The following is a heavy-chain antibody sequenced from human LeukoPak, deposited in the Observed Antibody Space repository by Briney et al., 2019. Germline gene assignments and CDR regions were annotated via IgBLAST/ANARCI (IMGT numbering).Heavy chain of an antibody. V-gene: IGHV4-39*01. CDR3: ARHAGSGVVDP. J-gene: IGHJ5*02. CDR2: IYYSGST. CDR1: GGSLSSSNYY. Sequence: SETLSLTCTVSGGSLSSSNYYWGWIRQPPGKGLEWIGSIYYSGSTFYNPSLKSRATIFVETSKNQLPRKLSSVTAADRAVYYCARHAGSGVVDPWGQGTLVTVSS. D-gene: IGHD2-15*01.